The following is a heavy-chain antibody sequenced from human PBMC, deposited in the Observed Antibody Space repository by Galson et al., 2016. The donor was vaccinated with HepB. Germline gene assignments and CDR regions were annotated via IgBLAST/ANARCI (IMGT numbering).Heavy chain of an antibody. CDR1: GFTFSRYW. J-gene: IGHJ3*02. CDR3: ARDREGDLAFDI. CDR2: IKRDGSDK. V-gene: IGHV3-7*01. D-gene: IGHD3-16*01. Sequence: SLRLSCAASGFTFSRYWMSWVRQAPGKGLEWVANIKRDGSDKYYVDSVRGRFTISRDNSKNTLHLHMNSLRAEDTAVYYCARDREGDLAFDIWGQGTLVTVSS.